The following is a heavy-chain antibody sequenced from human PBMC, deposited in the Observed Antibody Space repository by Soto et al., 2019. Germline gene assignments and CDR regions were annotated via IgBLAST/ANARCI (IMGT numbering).Heavy chain of an antibody. CDR2: ISVGGGTT. CDR1: GFTFSTYA. Sequence: GGSLRLSCAASGFTFSTYAMYWVRQAPGYGLVWVSAISVGGGTTYYVDSAQGRVTISTDNSKIALYLQMNSLRAEDTAVYYCAKESLRALTFTDYYYYGLDVWGQGTTVTVSS. CDR3: AKESLRALTFTDYYYYGLDV. D-gene: IGHD1-26*01. V-gene: IGHV3-23*01. J-gene: IGHJ6*02.